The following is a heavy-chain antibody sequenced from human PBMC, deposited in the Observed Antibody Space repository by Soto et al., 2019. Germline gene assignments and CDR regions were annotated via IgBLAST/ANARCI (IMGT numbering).Heavy chain of an antibody. Sequence: ASVKVSCKASGYTFTSYGISWVRQAPGQGLEWMGWISAYNGNTNYAQKLQGRVTMTTDTSTSTAYMELRSLRSDGTAVYYCARLDYDSSGYYYYFDYWGQGTPVTVSS. CDR2: ISAYNGNT. CDR3: ARLDYDSSGYYYYFDY. J-gene: IGHJ4*02. CDR1: GYTFTSYG. D-gene: IGHD3-22*01. V-gene: IGHV1-18*01.